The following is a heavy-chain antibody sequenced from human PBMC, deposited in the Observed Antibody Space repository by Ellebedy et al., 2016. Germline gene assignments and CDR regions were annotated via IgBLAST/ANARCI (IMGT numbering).Heavy chain of an antibody. J-gene: IGHJ4*02. CDR3: ASFSGSYRNLDY. CDR2: ISGSGTST. Sequence: GGSLRLSCAASGFTFSSYAMSWVRQAPGKGLEWVPSISGSGTSTYYADSVKGRFTISRDNSKNTLYLQMNSLRAEDTAVYYCASFSGSYRNLDYWGQGTLVTVSS. V-gene: IGHV3-23*01. D-gene: IGHD1-26*01. CDR1: GFTFSSYA.